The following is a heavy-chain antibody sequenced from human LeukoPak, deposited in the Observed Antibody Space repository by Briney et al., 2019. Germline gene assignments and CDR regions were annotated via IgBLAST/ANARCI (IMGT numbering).Heavy chain of an antibody. V-gene: IGHV3-66*01. J-gene: IGHJ4*02. CDR1: GFTVSSNY. CDR2: IYSGGST. D-gene: IGHD6-13*01. Sequence: GGSLRLSCAASGFTVSSNYMSWVRQAPGKGLEWVSVIYSGGSTYYADSVKGRFTISRDNSKNTLYLQMNGLRAEDTAVYYCARGSGSWFPDYWGQGTLVTVSS. CDR3: ARGSGSWFPDY.